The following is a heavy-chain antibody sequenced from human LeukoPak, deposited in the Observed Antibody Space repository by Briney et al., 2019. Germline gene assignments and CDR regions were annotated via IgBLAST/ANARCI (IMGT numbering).Heavy chain of an antibody. V-gene: IGHV3-11*04. CDR3: ARAYTGSFSGTLEY. J-gene: IGHJ4*02. CDR1: GFTFSDYY. D-gene: IGHD1-26*01. CDR2: ISPSGITT. Sequence: GGSLRLSCAASGFTFSDYYMTWIRQAPGKGLEWVSYISPSGITTYYTDSVKGRFTISRDNAKNSLSLQINSLRVEDTAVYYCARAYTGSFSGTLEYWGRGTLVTVSS.